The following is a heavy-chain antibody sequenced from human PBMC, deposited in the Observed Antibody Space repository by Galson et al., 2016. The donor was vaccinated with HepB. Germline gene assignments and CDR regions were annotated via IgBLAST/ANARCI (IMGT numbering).Heavy chain of an antibody. V-gene: IGHV3-30-3*01. CDR2: ISYDGSNE. J-gene: IGHJ4*02. CDR3: ASRHSGWYYFDY. Sequence: SLRLSCAASGFTFSSYAMHWVRQAPGKGLEWVAVISYDGSNEYYADSVKGRFTISRDNAKNSLYLQMNSLRAEDTAVYYCASRHSGWYYFDYWGQGTLVTVSS. CDR1: GFTFSSYA. D-gene: IGHD6-19*01.